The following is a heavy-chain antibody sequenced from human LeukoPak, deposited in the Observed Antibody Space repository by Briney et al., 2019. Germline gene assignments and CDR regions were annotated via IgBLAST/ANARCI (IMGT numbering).Heavy chain of an antibody. J-gene: IGHJ4*02. CDR2: IKQDGSET. CDR3: ARDIGYSSGWYCDY. D-gene: IGHD6-19*01. Sequence: GGSLRLSCAASGFTFSRYWMSRVRQAPGKALEWVADIKQDGSETYYVDSVKGRFTISRDNTKNSLYLQMNSLRAEDTAVYYCARDIGYSSGWYCDYWGQGTLVTVSS. CDR1: GFTFSRYW. V-gene: IGHV3-7*01.